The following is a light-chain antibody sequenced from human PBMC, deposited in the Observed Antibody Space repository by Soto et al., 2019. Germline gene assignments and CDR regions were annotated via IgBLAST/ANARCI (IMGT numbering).Light chain of an antibody. J-gene: IGKJ1*01. V-gene: IGKV3-15*01. CDR3: QQYNDWPPWT. Sequence: EIVMTQSPVTLSVSPGERATLSCRASQSVSSNLAWYQQKPGQAPRLLIYGAFTRATGIPARFSGSGSGTEVTLTIRSLQSEDFAVYYCQQYNDWPPWTFGQGTRVEIK. CDR1: QSVSSN. CDR2: GAF.